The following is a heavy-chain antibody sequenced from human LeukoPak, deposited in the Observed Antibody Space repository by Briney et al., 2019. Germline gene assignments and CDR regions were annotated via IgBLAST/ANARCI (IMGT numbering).Heavy chain of an antibody. V-gene: IGHV1-69*06. J-gene: IGHJ6*03. CDR1: GYTFTSYD. CDR2: VIPIFGTA. D-gene: IGHD5-18*01. CDR3: ARGRYSYGPFGSSNDYYMDV. Sequence: ASVKVSCKASGYTFTSYDINWVRQAPGQGLEWMGGVIPIFGTANYAQKFQGRVTITADKPTSTAYMEQRSLRSEDTAVYYCARGRYSYGPFGSSNDYYMDVWGKGTTVSVSS.